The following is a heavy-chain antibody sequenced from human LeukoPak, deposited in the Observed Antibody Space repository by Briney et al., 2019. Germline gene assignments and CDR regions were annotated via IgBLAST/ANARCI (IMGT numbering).Heavy chain of an antibody. V-gene: IGHV4-39*01. CDR1: GGSITISAYD. J-gene: IGHJ3*02. D-gene: IGHD2-15*01. Sequence: SETLSLTCTVSGGSITISAYDWGWIRQPPGKGLEWIGSIYYSGSTYYNPSLKSRVTISVDRSKNQFSLKLSSVTAADTAVYYCARGYCSGGTCYNTGAFDIWGQGTMVTVSS. CDR3: ARGYCSGGTCYNTGAFDI. CDR2: IYYSGST.